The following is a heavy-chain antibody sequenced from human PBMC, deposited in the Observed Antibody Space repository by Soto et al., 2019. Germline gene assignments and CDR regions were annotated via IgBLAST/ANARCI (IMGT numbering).Heavy chain of an antibody. CDR2: ISAYKGNT. Sequence: QVQLVQSGAEVKKPGASVKVSCKASGYTFTSYGISWVRQAPGQGLEWMGWISAYKGNTNYAQKLQGRVTMTTDTSESTAYMELRSRRSDDTAVYYCARVIAAPADFDYWGQGTLVTVSS. D-gene: IGHD6-13*01. CDR3: ARVIAAPADFDY. CDR1: GYTFTSYG. V-gene: IGHV1-18*01. J-gene: IGHJ4*02.